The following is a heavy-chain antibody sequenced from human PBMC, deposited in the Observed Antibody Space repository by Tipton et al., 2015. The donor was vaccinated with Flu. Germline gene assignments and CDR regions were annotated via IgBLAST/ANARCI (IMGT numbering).Heavy chain of an antibody. CDR2: IYGGGTT. D-gene: IGHD2-2*01. J-gene: IGHJ6*02. Sequence: SLRLSCAASGFTVTSSYMSWVRQAPGKGLEWVSVIYGGGTTDYADSVKGRFTISRDKSKKALYLQMSSLRAEDTAVYYCARGPQVPVWPYYYGMDVWGQGTTVTVSS. CDR3: ARGPQVPVWPYYYGMDV. V-gene: IGHV3-53*01. CDR1: GFTVTSSY.